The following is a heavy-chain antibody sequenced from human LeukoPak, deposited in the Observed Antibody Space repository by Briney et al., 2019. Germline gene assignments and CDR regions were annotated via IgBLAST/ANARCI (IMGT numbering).Heavy chain of an antibody. CDR1: GYTFTSYD. Sequence: ASVKVSCKASGYTFTSYDINWVRQATGQGLEWMGWMNPNSGNTGYAQKFQGRVTITRNTSISTAYMELSSLRSEDTAVYYCATTSIAARDAFDIWGQGTMVTVSS. CDR2: MNPNSGNT. CDR3: ATTSIAARDAFDI. D-gene: IGHD6-6*01. J-gene: IGHJ3*02. V-gene: IGHV1-8*03.